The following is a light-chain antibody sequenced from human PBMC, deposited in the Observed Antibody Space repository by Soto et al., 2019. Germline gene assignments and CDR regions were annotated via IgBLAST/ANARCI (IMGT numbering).Light chain of an antibody. CDR2: SND. V-gene: IGLV1-47*02. CDR1: RSNIGSNY. CDR3: AAWDDRLRGGV. Sequence: QSVLTQPPSASGTPGQRVTISCSGSRSNIGSNYVYWYQQLPGTAPKLLMSSNDQRPSGVPDRFSGSKSGTSASLAISGLRSEDEADYFCAAWDDRLRGGVFGGGTKVTVL. J-gene: IGLJ3*02.